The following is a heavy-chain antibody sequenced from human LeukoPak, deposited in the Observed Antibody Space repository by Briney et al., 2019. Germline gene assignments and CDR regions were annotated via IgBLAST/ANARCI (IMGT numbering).Heavy chain of an antibody. D-gene: IGHD3-10*01. Sequence: GGSLRLPCAASGFTFSSYSMNWVRQAPGKGLEWVSSISSSSSYIYYADSVKGRFTISRDNAKNSLYLQMNSLRAEDTAVYYCARGITMVRGVLDYWGQGTLVTVSS. CDR2: ISSSSSYI. V-gene: IGHV3-21*01. CDR3: ARGITMVRGVLDY. CDR1: GFTFSSYS. J-gene: IGHJ4*02.